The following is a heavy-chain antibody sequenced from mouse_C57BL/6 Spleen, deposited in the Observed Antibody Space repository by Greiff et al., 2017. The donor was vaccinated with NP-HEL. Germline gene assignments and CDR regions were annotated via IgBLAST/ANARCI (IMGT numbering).Heavy chain of an antibody. V-gene: IGHV1-61*01. Sequence: QVQLQQPGAELVRPGSSVKLSCKASGYTFTSYWMDWVKQRPGQGLEWIGNIYPSDSETHYNQKFKDKATLTVDKSSSTAYMQLSSLTSEDSAVYYCARITTGGYYAMDYRGQGTSVTVSS. CDR3: ARITTGGYYAMDY. CDR2: IYPSDSET. CDR1: GYTFTSYW. D-gene: IGHD1-1*01. J-gene: IGHJ4*01.